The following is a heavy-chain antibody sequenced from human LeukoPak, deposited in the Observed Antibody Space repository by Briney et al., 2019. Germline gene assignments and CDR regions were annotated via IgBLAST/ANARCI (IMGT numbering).Heavy chain of an antibody. J-gene: IGHJ4*02. CDR3: AKRGVVIRVILVGFHKEAYYFDS. D-gene: IGHD3-22*01. CDR1: GFTVSTTY. Sequence: GGSLRLSCAASGFTVSTTYLSWVRQAPGKGLEWVSVVYSGGNTYYTDSVKGRFTISRDNSKNTLYLQMNSLRTEDTAVYYCAKRGVVIRVILVGFHKEAYYFDSWGQGALVTVSS. V-gene: IGHV3-66*02. CDR2: VYSGGNT.